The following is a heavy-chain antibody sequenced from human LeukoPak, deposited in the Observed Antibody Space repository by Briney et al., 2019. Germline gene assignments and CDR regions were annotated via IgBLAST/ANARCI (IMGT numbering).Heavy chain of an antibody. CDR1: GFTFNSYE. D-gene: IGHD3-10*02. V-gene: IGHV3-48*03. CDR3: AELGITMIGGV. J-gene: IGHJ6*04. CDR2: ISSSGSAI. Sequence: GGSLRLSCAASGFTFNSYEMNWVRQAPGKGLEGVSYISSSGSAIYYADSVTGRFTISRDNAKNSLYLQMNSLRAEDTAVYYCAELGITMIGGVWGKGTTVTISS.